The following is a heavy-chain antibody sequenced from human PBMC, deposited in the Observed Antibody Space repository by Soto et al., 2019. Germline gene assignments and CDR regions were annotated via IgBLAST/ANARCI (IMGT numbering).Heavy chain of an antibody. CDR1: GGTFNSYA. CDR2: IIPIFGTA. D-gene: IGHD3-22*01. V-gene: IGHV1-69*12. Sequence: QVQLVQSGAEVKKPGSSVKVSCKASGGTFNSYAISWVRQAPGQGLEWMGGIIPIFGTADYAQKFQGRGTITAVESTRTAYMELSSLRSEDTAVYYCASHYDSGGYYYRGLDYWGQGTLVTVSS. CDR3: ASHYDSGGYYYRGLDY. J-gene: IGHJ4*02.